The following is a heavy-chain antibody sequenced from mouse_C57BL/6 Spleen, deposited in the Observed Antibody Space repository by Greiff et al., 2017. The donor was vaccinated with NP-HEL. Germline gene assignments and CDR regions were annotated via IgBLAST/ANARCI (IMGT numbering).Heavy chain of an antibody. J-gene: IGHJ4*01. CDR3: ARGGWDYSYAMDY. D-gene: IGHD1-1*01. CDR1: GFSLTSYG. Sequence: QVQLQQSGPGLVQPSQSLSITCTVSGFSLTSYGVHWVRQSPGKGLEWLGVIWSGGSTDYNAAFISRLSISKDNSKSQVFFKMNSLQADDTAIYYCARGGWDYSYAMDYWGQGTSVTVSS. CDR2: IWSGGST. V-gene: IGHV2-2*01.